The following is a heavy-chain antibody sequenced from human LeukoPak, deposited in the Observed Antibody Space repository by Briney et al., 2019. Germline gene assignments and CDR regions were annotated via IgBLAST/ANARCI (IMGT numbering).Heavy chain of an antibody. Sequence: GGSLRLFSAASGFTFSSYWMHWVRQAPGKGLVWVSRINSDGSSTSYADSVKGRFTISRDNAKNTLYLQMNSLRAEDTAVYYCARDRYSSGWWIGMSRSRALYYYGMDVWGQGTTVTVSS. CDR2: INSDGSST. CDR3: ARDRYSSGWWIGMSRSRALYYYGMDV. D-gene: IGHD6-19*01. CDR1: GFTFSSYW. J-gene: IGHJ6*02. V-gene: IGHV3-74*01.